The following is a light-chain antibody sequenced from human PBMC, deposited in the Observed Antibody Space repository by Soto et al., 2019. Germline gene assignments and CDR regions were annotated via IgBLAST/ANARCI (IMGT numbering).Light chain of an antibody. Sequence: QSALTQPASVSGSPGQSITISCTGTGSAVGAYDYVSWYQQHPGKPPKLIIFEVINRPSGVSSRFSGSRSGNTASLTISGLQAEDEADYYCSSYTTMSTKVFGTGTKVTVL. CDR2: EVI. CDR1: GSAVGAYDY. V-gene: IGLV2-14*01. J-gene: IGLJ1*01. CDR3: SSYTTMSTKV.